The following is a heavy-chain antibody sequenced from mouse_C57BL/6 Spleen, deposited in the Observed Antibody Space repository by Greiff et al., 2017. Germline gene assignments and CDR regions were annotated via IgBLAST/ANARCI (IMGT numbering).Heavy chain of an antibody. CDR2: IYPSDSET. J-gene: IGHJ1*03. CDR1: GYTFTSYW. CDR3: ARRYYGSSLWYFDV. Sequence: QVQLQQPGAELVRPGSSVKLSCKASGYTFTSYWMDWVKQRPGQGLEWIGNIYPSDSETHYNQKFKDKATLTVDKSTSTAYMQLSSLTSKASAVYYCARRYYGSSLWYFDVWGTGTTVTVSS. D-gene: IGHD1-1*01. V-gene: IGHV1-61*01.